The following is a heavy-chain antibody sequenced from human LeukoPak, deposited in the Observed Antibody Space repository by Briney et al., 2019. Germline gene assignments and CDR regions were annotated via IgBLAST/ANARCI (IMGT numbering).Heavy chain of an antibody. V-gene: IGHV3-9*01. CDR1: GFTFSSYW. CDR2: INWNSANR. D-gene: IGHD7-27*01. CDR3: AKDLTAEGSGLDV. J-gene: IGHJ3*01. Sequence: PGGSLRLSCAASGFTFSSYWMSWVRQAPGKGLEWVSGINWNSANRGYADSVRGRFTISRDNAKNSLFLQMSSLSPEDTAFYYCAKDLTAEGSGLDVWGQGTMVTVSS.